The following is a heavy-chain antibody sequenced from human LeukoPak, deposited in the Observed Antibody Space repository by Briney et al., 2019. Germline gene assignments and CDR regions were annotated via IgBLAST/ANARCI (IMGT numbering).Heavy chain of an antibody. CDR1: RDSLSRSY. V-gene: IGHV4-4*07. J-gene: IGHJ4*02. CDR3: ARDRVAGTFDY. CDR2: IYTSGRT. Sequence: SETLSLTSTHPRDSLSRSYWSWIPDPPGEGLDWSGRIYTSGRTNVNPSLKSRVTISVDKSNIQFALKLGSVTAADTAVYYCARDRVAGTFDYWGQGTLVTVSS. D-gene: IGHD6-19*01.